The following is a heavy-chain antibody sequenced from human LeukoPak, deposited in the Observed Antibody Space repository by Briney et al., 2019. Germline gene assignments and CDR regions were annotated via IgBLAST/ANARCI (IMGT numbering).Heavy chain of an antibody. CDR1: GFTFSSYA. V-gene: IGHV3-23*01. J-gene: IGHJ4*02. CDR2: ISGSGGST. Sequence: GGSLRLSCAASGFTFSSYAMSWVRQAPGKGLEWVSAISGSGGSTYYADSVKGRFTISRDNSKNTLYLQMNSLRAEDTAVYYCATSSTMVRGVIIPLDYWGQGTLVTVSS. D-gene: IGHD3-10*01. CDR3: ATSSTMVRGVIIPLDY.